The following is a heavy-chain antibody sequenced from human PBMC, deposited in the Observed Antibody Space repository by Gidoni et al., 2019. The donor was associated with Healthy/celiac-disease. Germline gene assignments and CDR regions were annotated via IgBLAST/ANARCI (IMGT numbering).Heavy chain of an antibody. CDR2: IYTSGST. CDR3: ARDSVGATVSYYYYYMDV. Sequence: QVQLQESGPGLVKPSETLSLTCTVSGGSISSYYWSWIRQPAGQGLEWIGRIYTSGSTNYNPSLKSRVTMSVDTSKNQFCLKLSSVTAADTAVYYCARDSVGATVSYYYYYMDVWGKGTTVTVSS. D-gene: IGHD1-26*01. J-gene: IGHJ6*03. V-gene: IGHV4-4*07. CDR1: GGSISSYY.